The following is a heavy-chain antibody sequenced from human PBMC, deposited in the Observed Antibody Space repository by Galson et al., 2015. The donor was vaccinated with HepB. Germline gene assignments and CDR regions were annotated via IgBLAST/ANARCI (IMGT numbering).Heavy chain of an antibody. CDR2: VWYDGNNK. CDR1: RFTFSNYG. Sequence: SLRLSCAASRFTFSNYGMHWVRQAPGKGLEWVAFVWYDGNNKYYADSVKGRFTISRDNSKNTLYLQMTSLKIDDTAVYYCARSVYQLPPPVRFGMDVWGQGTTVTVSS. J-gene: IGHJ6*02. D-gene: IGHD2-2*01. CDR3: ARSVYQLPPPVRFGMDV. V-gene: IGHV3-33*01.